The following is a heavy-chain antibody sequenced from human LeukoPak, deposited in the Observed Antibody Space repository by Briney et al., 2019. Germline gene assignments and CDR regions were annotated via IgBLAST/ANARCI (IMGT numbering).Heavy chain of an antibody. V-gene: IGHV3-30*02. CDR2: IRYDGSNK. CDR3: AKEESPAVTIFGVVLGQDLNYMDV. J-gene: IGHJ6*03. D-gene: IGHD3-3*01. Sequence: GGSLRLSCAASGFTFSSYGMHWVRQAPGKGLEWVAFIRYDGSNKYYADSVKGRFTISRDNSKNTLYLQMNSLRAEDTAVYYCAKEESPAVTIFGVVLGQDLNYMDVWGKGTTVTVSS. CDR1: GFTFSSYG.